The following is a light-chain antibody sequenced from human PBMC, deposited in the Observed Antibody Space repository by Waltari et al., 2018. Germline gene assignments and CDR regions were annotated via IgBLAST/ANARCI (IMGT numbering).Light chain of an antibody. J-gene: IGLJ2*01. CDR3: SSYTTTSAII. Sequence: QSALTQPASVSGSPGPSLTISCTGPSRDAGGYNYVAWYQQYPSKAPKLILFDVSRWPSGVSNRFSVSKSGNTASLTISGLQAEDEADYYCSSYTTTSAIIFGGGTTLTVL. CDR2: DVS. V-gene: IGLV2-14*03. CDR1: SRDAGGYNY.